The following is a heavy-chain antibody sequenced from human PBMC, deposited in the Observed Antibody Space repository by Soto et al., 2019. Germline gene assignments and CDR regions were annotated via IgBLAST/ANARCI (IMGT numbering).Heavy chain of an antibody. J-gene: IGHJ6*02. Sequence: PSETLSLTCTVSGGSISSGGYYWSWIRQHPGKGLEWIGYIYYSGSTYYNPSLKSRVTISVDTSKNQFSLKLSSVTAADTAVYYCARSSYSSSWYYYYGMDFWGQGTTVTVSS. V-gene: IGHV4-31*03. CDR2: IYYSGST. CDR3: ARSSYSSSWYYYYGMDF. CDR1: GGSISSGGYY. D-gene: IGHD6-13*01.